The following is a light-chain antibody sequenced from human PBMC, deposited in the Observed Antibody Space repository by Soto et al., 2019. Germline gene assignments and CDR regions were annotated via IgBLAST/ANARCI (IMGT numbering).Light chain of an antibody. CDR1: QSVSSN. CDR3: QQLFIYPPT. J-gene: IGKJ3*01. Sequence: EIVMTQSPATLSVSAGERATLSCRASQSVSSNLAWYQQKPGQAPRLLIYGASTRATGIPARFSGSGSGTEFTLTISSLQPEDFATYYCQQLFIYPPTFGPGTKVDI. V-gene: IGKV3-15*01. CDR2: GAS.